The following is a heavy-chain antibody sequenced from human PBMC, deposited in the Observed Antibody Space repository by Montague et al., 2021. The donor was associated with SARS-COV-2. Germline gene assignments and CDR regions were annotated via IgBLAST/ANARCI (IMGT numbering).Heavy chain of an antibody. D-gene: IGHD2-2*01. CDR3: ARIVSLVVPGDIPQMYYFGLDV. V-gene: IGHV2-26*01. J-gene: IGHJ6*02. CDR1: GFSLNNRLG. Sequence: PALVKPTQTLTLTCTVSGFSLNNRLGVTWVRQPPGRALEWLGHIFLNGEQSVTTSLKTRLTISKDTSKNQMVLTVTNVDPSDTATYYCARIVSLVVPGDIPQMYYFGLDVWGQGTTVIVSS. CDR2: IFLNGEQ.